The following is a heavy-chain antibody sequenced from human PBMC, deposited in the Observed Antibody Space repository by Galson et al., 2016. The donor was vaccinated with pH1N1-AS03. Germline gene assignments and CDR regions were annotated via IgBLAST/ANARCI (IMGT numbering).Heavy chain of an antibody. J-gene: IGHJ3*02. V-gene: IGHV3-7*03. D-gene: IGHD2-21*01. Sequence: SLRLSCAASGFTFNRSWMNWVRQAPGKGLEWVANIKQDGSEKYYVDSVKGRFTISRDNAKNSLYLQMNGLRGEDTAVYYCTKGYLTSTAVIARDGLDIWGQGTMVTVSS. CDR1: GFTFNRSW. CDR3: TKGYLTSTAVIARDGLDI. CDR2: IKQDGSEK.